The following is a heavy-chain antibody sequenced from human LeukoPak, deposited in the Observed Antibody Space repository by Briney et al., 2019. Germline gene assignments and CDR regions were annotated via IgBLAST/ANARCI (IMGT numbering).Heavy chain of an antibody. Sequence: SETPSLTCTVSGGSVTSYYWSWIRQPAGKGLEWIGRIYTRGSTNYNPSLKSRVTMSVDTSKNQFSLKLSSVTAADTAVYYCARSGYYYDSSGYYSFDYWGQGTLVTVSS. CDR2: IYTRGST. J-gene: IGHJ4*02. CDR3: ARSGYYYDSSGYYSFDY. V-gene: IGHV4-4*07. CDR1: GGSVTSYY. D-gene: IGHD3-22*01.